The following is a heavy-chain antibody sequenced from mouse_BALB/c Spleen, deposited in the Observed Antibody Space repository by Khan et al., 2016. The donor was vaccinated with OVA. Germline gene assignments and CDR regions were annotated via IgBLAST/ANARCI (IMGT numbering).Heavy chain of an antibody. D-gene: IGHD2-10*01. CDR3: ARQPYYHYNVMDY. CDR1: GFSLTNYG. CDR2: IWSDGST. Sequence: QVQLKQSGPGLVAPSQSLSITCTISGFSLTNYGVHWVRQPPGKGLEWLVVIWSDGSTTYNSALKSRLTINKDNSKSQVFLKMNSLQTYDTAMYFCARQPYYHYNVMDYWGKGTSGTVSS. J-gene: IGHJ4*01. V-gene: IGHV2-6-1*01.